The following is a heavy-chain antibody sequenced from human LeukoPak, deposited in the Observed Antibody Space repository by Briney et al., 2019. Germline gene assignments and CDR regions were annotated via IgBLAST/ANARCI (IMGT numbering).Heavy chain of an antibody. D-gene: IGHD6-6*01. CDR2: IYTSGST. Sequence: SETLSLTCTVSGGSISSYYWSWIRQPAGKGLEWIGRIYTSGSTNYNPSLRSRVTMSVDTSKNQFSLKLSSVTAADTAVYYCAREGVIAATPLEPWGQGTLVTVSS. CDR3: AREGVIAATPLEP. V-gene: IGHV4-4*07. J-gene: IGHJ5*02. CDR1: GGSISSYY.